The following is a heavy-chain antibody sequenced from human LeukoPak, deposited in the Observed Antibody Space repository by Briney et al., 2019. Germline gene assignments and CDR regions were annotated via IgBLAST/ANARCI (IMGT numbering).Heavy chain of an antibody. CDR2: LSYDEANE. CDR1: GFTFSNYG. D-gene: IGHD3-3*01. V-gene: IGHV3-30*12. Sequence: GGSLRLSCAASGFTFSNYGMHWVRQAPGKGLEWMTVLSYDEANELYADSVKGRFTISRDNSKNTLYLQMNSLRAEDTAVFYCAKARYDTIFGVAIPAFDIWGQGTMVTVSS. J-gene: IGHJ3*02. CDR3: AKARYDTIFGVAIPAFDI.